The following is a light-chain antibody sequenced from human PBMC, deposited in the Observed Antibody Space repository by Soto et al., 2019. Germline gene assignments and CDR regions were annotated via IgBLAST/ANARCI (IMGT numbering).Light chain of an antibody. V-gene: IGKV3-15*01. Sequence: EIVMTQSPATLSVSPGERATLSCRASQSVRSNLAWYQQKPGQAPRLLIYDASTRATGIPARFSGSGSGTEFTLTISSLQSEDFAVYHCQQYNNWPRTFGQGTKVEI. CDR2: DAS. J-gene: IGKJ1*01. CDR1: QSVRSN. CDR3: QQYNNWPRT.